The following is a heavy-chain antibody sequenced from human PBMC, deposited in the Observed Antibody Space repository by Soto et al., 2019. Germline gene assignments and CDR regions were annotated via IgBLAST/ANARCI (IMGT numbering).Heavy chain of an antibody. Sequence: SRVTISVDTSKNQFSLKLSSVTAADTAVYYCARRTLYSSGWYVHPINFDYWGQGTLVTVSS. CDR3: ARRTLYSSGWYVHPINFDY. J-gene: IGHJ4*02. D-gene: IGHD6-19*01. V-gene: IGHV4-34*01.